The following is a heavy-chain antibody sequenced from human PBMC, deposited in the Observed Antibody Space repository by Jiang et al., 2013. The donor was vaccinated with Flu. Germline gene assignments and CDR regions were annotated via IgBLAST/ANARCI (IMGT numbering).Heavy chain of an antibody. J-gene: IGHJ4*02. D-gene: IGHD2/OR15-2a*01. CDR2: INTNTGDP. CDR1: GYTFTDYG. Sequence: QSGSELKKPGASMKVSCKASGYTFTDYGINWVRQAPGQGLEWMGWINTNTGDPTYAQGFTGRLVFSLDTSVSTAYLQISSLKAEDTAVYYCAGSIVVLQDYFDYWGQGTLVTVSS. CDR3: AGSIVVLQDYFDY. V-gene: IGHV7-4-1*02.